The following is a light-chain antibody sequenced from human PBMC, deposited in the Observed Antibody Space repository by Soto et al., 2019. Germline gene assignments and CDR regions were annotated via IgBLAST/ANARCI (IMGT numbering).Light chain of an antibody. V-gene: IGLV2-14*01. J-gene: IGLJ2*01. Sequence: QSALTQPASVSGSPGQSITISCTGTISDVGGYKYVSWYQHHPGKAPKLMIYEDINRPSGVSNRFSGPKSGNTASLTISGLQAEDEADYYCISYSNISTRVFGGGTKLTVL. CDR1: ISDVGGYKY. CDR2: EDI. CDR3: ISYSNISTRV.